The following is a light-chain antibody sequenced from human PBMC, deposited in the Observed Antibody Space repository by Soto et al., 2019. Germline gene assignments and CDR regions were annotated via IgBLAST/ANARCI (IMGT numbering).Light chain of an antibody. CDR3: QQRHMWPIT. J-gene: IGKJ5*01. Sequence: EIVLTQSPGTLSLSPGARATLSCRASQSVSSSYLAWYQQKPGQAPRLLIYGASSRATGIPDRFSGSGSGTDVTLTISGLQSEDSAVYDCQQRHMWPITFGQGTRLEIK. V-gene: IGKV3D-20*02. CDR2: GAS. CDR1: QSVSSSY.